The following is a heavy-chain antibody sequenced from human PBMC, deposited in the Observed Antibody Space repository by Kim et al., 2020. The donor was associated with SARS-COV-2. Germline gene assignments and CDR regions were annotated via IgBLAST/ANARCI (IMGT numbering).Heavy chain of an antibody. CDR3: ARDGTIAVAGTFTDY. V-gene: IGHV7-4-1*02. Sequence: ASVKVSCKTSGYTFTSYAMNWVRQAPGQGLEWMGWINTNTGNPTYAQGFTGRFVFSLDTSVSTAYVQINSLKAEDTAVYYFARDGTIAVAGTFTDYWGQGTLVTVSS. D-gene: IGHD6-19*01. CDR1: GYTFTSYA. CDR2: INTNTGNP. J-gene: IGHJ4*02.